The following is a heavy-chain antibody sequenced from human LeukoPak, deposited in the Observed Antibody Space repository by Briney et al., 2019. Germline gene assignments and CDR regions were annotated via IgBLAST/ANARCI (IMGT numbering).Heavy chain of an antibody. CDR2: IYPGDSDT. V-gene: IGHV5-51*01. D-gene: IGHD2-2*01. J-gene: IGHJ4*02. Sequence: RGESLKISCKGSGYSFTSYWIGWVRQMPGKGLEWMGIIYPGDSDTRYSPSFQGQVTISADKSISTAYLQWSSLKASDTAMYYCARGYCSSTSCYALDYWGQGTLVTVSS. CDR1: GYSFTSYW. CDR3: ARGYCSSTSCYALDY.